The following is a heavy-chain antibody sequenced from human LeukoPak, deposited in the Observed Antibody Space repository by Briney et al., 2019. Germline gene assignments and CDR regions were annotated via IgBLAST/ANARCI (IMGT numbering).Heavy chain of an antibody. CDR2: IRYDGSNK. CDR1: GFTFSSYG. CDR3: ARDVPDGIVVVPNLFDY. V-gene: IGHV3-30*02. Sequence: GGSLRLSCAASGFTFSSYGMHWVRQAPGKGPEWVAFIRYDGSNKYYADSVKGRFTISRDNAKNSLYLQMNSLRAEDTAVYYCARDVPDGIVVVPNLFDYWGQGTLVTVSS. J-gene: IGHJ4*02. D-gene: IGHD3-22*01.